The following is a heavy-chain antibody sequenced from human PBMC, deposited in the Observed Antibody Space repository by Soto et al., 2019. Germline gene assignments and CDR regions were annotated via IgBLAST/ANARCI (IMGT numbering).Heavy chain of an antibody. V-gene: IGHV4-28*01. CDR3: ARREIQGPRDY. J-gene: IGHJ4*02. Sequence: QVQLQESGPGLVKPSDTLSLTCAVSGYSISSSNWWGWIRQPPGKGLEWIGYIYYSGTTYYNPSLKSRVTMSVDPSKNQCSLKLTSVAAVDTAVYYGARREIQGPRDYWGPGTLVTVSS. D-gene: IGHD1-26*01. CDR2: IYYSGTT. CDR1: GYSISSSNW.